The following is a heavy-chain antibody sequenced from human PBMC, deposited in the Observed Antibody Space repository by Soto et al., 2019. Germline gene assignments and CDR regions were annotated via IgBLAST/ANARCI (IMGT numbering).Heavy chain of an antibody. CDR1: GGSFSGYY. D-gene: IGHD3-9*01. J-gene: IGHJ6*03. Sequence: SETLSLTCAVYGGSFSGYYWSWIRQPPGKGLEWIGEINHSGSTNYNPSLKSRVTISVDTSKNQLSLKLSSVTAADTAVYYCARGSLTSYYDILTGYSYYYYMDVWGKGTTVTVSS. CDR3: ARGSLTSYYDILTGYSYYYYMDV. V-gene: IGHV4-34*01. CDR2: INHSGST.